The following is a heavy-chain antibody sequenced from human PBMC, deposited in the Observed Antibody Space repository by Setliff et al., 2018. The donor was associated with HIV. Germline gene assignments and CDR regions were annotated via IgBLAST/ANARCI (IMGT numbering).Heavy chain of an antibody. V-gene: IGHV4-38-2*02. D-gene: IGHD3-22*01. CDR3: ARDVLDLVISVYGF. J-gene: IGHJ4*02. Sequence: SETLSLTCTVSGSSISSNYYWAWIRQAPGKGLEWIGCIDASANTYYIPSLKSRATISIDTSKNQLSLKLRSVTAADTAVYYCARDVLDLVISVYGFWGQRIPVTVYS. CDR2: IDASANT. CDR1: GSSISSNYY.